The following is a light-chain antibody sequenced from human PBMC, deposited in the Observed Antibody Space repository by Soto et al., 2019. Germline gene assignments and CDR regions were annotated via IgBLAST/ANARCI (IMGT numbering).Light chain of an antibody. CDR2: KVT. J-gene: IGLJ2*01. V-gene: IGLV2-14*01. CDR3: NSYTNSSAVV. Sequence: QSVLTQPASVSGFPGQPITISCAGTKEDIGAYDNVSWYQQHPANAPKLLVYKVTNRPSGVSDRFSGSKSGNTASLTISGLQAEDEADYYCNSYTNSSAVVFGGGTKLTVL. CDR1: KEDIGAYDN.